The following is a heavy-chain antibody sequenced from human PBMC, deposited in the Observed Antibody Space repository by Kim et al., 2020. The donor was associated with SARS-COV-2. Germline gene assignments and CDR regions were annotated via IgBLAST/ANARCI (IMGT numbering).Heavy chain of an antibody. J-gene: IGHJ5*02. CDR3: ARDRCSSTSCYTHWFDP. CDR1: GFTFSSYE. V-gene: IGHV3-48*03. D-gene: IGHD2-2*02. CDR2: ISSSGSTI. Sequence: GGSLRLSCAASGFTFSSYEMNWVRQAPGKGLEWVSYISSSGSTIYYADSVKGRFTISRDNAKNSLYLQMNSLRAEDTAVYYCARDRCSSTSCYTHWFDPCGQGTLVTVSS.